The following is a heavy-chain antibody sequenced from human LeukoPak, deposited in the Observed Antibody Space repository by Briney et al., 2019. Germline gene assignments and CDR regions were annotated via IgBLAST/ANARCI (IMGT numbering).Heavy chain of an antibody. V-gene: IGHV3-23*01. D-gene: IGHD4/OR15-4a*01. CDR3: AKEMVLTRAPALDY. CDR1: GFTFSSYA. Sequence: PGGSLRLSCAASGFTFSSYAMSWVRQAPGKGLEWVSGINVSGGRTSYADAVKGRFTISRDNSKNTVFLQMTNLTAEDTAIYYCAKEMVLTRAPALDYWGQGSLVAVSS. J-gene: IGHJ4*02. CDR2: INVSGGRT.